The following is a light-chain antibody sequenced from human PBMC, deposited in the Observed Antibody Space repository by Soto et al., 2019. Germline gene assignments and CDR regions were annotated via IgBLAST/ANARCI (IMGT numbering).Light chain of an antibody. CDR3: ASFTRRNTWV. V-gene: IGLV2-18*02. CDR2: EVS. J-gene: IGLJ3*02. CDR1: STDFVSYNR. Sequence: QSALTQPPSVSGSPGQSVTISCTGTSTDFVSYNRVSWYQQPPGTAPKLIIYEVSNRPSGVSIRFSGSKSGNTASLTVSGLQAEDEADYYCASFTRRNTWVIGGGTKLTVL.